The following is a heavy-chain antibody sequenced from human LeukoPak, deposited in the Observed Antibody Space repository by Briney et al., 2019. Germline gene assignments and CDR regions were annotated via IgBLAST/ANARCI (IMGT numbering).Heavy chain of an antibody. D-gene: IGHD3-3*01. J-gene: IGHJ6*02. CDR3: ARSWAWGGYSIPYYYYYGMDV. CDR1: GGSISSYY. V-gene: IGHV4-59*08. CDR2: IYYSGST. Sequence: PSETLSLTCTVSGGSISSYYWSWIRQLPGKGLEWIGYIYYSGSTNYNPSLKSRVTISVDTSKNQFSLKLSSVTAADTAVYYCARSWAWGGYSIPYYYYYGMDVWGQGTAVTVSS.